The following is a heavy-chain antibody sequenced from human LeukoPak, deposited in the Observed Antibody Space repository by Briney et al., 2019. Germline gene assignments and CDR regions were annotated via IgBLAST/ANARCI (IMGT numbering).Heavy chain of an antibody. V-gene: IGHV1-2*02. D-gene: IGHD3-22*01. CDR2: INPNSGGT. CDR1: GYTFTGYY. CDR3: ARVKNYYDSSGYLYYFDY. J-gene: IGHJ4*02. Sequence: ASVKVSCKASGYTFTGYYIRWVRQAPGQGLEWMGWINPNSGGTNYAQKIQGRVTMTRDTSISTAYMELSRLRSDDTAVYYCARVKNYYDSSGYLYYFDYWGQGTLLTVSS.